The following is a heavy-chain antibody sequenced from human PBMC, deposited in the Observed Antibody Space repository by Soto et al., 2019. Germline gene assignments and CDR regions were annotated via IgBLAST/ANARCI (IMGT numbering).Heavy chain of an antibody. CDR2: IYHTGII. CDR3: VRGSLYNFDSRGTELCSAP. Sequence: VMLSDPNTVADGSGGANGCYWNWKRRPPGKGLQWVGHIYHTGIIQYSPSFKSRALIALDTPKNQLSLRLSSVTVADTAVYYCVRGSLYNFDSRGTELCSAPRGQGSLVPGSP. CDR1: DGSGGANGCY. D-gene: IGHD3-9*01. J-gene: IGHJ5*02. V-gene: IGHV4-61*08.